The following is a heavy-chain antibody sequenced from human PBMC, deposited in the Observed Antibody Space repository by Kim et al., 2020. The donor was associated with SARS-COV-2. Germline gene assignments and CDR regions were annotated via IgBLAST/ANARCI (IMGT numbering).Heavy chain of an antibody. D-gene: IGHD3-10*01. V-gene: IGHV5-51*01. CDR3: ARRPSIYGPFDY. Sequence: RYSPSFQGQVTISADKSISTAYLQWSSLKASDTAMYYCARRPSIYGPFDYWGQGTLVTVSS. J-gene: IGHJ4*02.